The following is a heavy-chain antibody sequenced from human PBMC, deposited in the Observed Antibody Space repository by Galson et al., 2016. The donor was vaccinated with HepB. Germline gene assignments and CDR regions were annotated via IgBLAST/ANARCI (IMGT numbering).Heavy chain of an antibody. J-gene: IGHJ5*02. CDR1: GFTFSDNY. CDR3: AKDLTVTLHWFDP. CDR2: ISSSGSFT. Sequence: SLRLSCAASGFTFSDNYMSWVRQAPGKGLEWISYISSSGSFTYYADSVKGRVTISRDNAKKSLYLQMNSLRAEDTAIYYCAKDLTVTLHWFDPWGQGTLVTVSS. V-gene: IGHV3-11*01. D-gene: IGHD2-15*01.